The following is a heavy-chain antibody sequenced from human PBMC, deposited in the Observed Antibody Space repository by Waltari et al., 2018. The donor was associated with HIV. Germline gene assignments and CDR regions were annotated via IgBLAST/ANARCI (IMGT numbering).Heavy chain of an antibody. D-gene: IGHD3-10*01. V-gene: IGHV3-48*03. CDR1: GFTFSRYE. Sequence: EVQVVESGGGLVQPGGSLRLSCAASGFTFSRYEMNWVRQAPGKGLEWVSYISSSGSTIYFADSVKDRFTMSRDNAKNSLYLRMNSLRAEDTAVYYCARAFMIRGTGAFDIWGQGTMVTVSS. CDR3: ARAFMIRGTGAFDI. CDR2: ISSSGSTI. J-gene: IGHJ3*02.